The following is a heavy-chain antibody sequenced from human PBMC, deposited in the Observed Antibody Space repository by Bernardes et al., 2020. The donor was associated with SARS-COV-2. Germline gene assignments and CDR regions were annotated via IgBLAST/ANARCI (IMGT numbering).Heavy chain of an antibody. V-gene: IGHV3-11*01. CDR3: ARLPWLQLWLQGFYFDF. CDR1: GFTFSDSY. Sequence: GGSLRLSCAASGFTFSDSYMSWIRQAPGKGPEWVSYIDSSGSIRHYADSVKGRFTISRDNAKNSLYLQMNSLSAEDTAVYYCARLPWLQLWLQGFYFDFWGRGILVTVSS. CDR2: IDSSGSIR. J-gene: IGHJ4*02. D-gene: IGHD5-18*01.